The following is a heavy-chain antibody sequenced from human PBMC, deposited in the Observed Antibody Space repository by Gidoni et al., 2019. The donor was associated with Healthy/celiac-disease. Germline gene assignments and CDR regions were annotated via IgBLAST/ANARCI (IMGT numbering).Heavy chain of an antibody. CDR1: GYTFTSYG. V-gene: IGHV1-18*04. Sequence: QVQLVQSGAEVKKPGAPVKVSCKASGYTFTSYGISWVRQAPGQGLEWMGWISAYNGNTNYAQKLQGRVTMTTDTSTSTAYMELRSLRSDDTAVYYCARDRRIAVAGGGQNFDYWGQGTLVTVSS. J-gene: IGHJ4*02. D-gene: IGHD6-19*01. CDR2: ISAYNGNT. CDR3: ARDRRIAVAGGGQNFDY.